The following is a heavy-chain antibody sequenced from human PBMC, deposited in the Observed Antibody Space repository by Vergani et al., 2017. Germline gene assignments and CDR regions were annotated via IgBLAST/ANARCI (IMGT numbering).Heavy chain of an antibody. Sequence: QVQLVESGGGVVQPGRSLRLSCAASGVTFSSYAMHWVRQAPGKGLEWVAVISYDGSNKYYADSVKGRFTISRDNSKNTLYLQMNSLRAEDTAVYYCARGRRDFGAIPRGYFDYWGQGTLVTVSS. CDR3: ARGRRDFGAIPRGYFDY. J-gene: IGHJ4*02. CDR2: ISYDGSNK. V-gene: IGHV3-30*04. D-gene: IGHD3-3*01. CDR1: GVTFSSYA.